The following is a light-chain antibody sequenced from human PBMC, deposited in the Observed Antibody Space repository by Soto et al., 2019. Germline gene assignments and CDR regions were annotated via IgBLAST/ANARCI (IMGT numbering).Light chain of an antibody. CDR1: SSDVGGYNY. CDR3: CSYTTSSPL. CDR2: DVS. J-gene: IGLJ1*01. V-gene: IGLV2-14*01. Sequence: QSALTQPASVSGSPGQSITISCTGTSSDVGGYNYVSWYQQHPGKAPKLMIYDVSNRPSGVSNRFSGSKSGNTASLTISGLQAEDEAYYYCCSYTTSSPLFGTGTKLTVL.